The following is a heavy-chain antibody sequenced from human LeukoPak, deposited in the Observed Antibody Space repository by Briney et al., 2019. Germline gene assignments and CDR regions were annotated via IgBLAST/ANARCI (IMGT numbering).Heavy chain of an antibody. D-gene: IGHD3-22*01. Sequence: SETLSLTCTVSGGSISSSTYYWGWIRQPPGKGLEWIGSIYYSGNTYYNPSLKSRVTISVDTSKNQFSLKLSSVTAADTAVYYCARRGYYDSSGYHDAFDIWGQGTMVTVSS. CDR3: ARRGYYDSSGYHDAFDI. CDR1: GGSISSSTYY. CDR2: IYYSGNT. V-gene: IGHV4-39*01. J-gene: IGHJ3*02.